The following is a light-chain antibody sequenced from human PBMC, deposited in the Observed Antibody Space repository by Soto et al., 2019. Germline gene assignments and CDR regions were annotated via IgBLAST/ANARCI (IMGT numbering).Light chain of an antibody. CDR3: QQTYSLPYN. CDR1: QSISTS. J-gene: IGKJ2*01. CDR2: GAS. Sequence: DIQTTQSPSSLSASVGDRVTITCRTSQSISTSINWYQQKPQKAPKLLIYGASSLQGGVPSRFSGSGSGTDFTLTISSLQPEDFATYYCQQTYSLPYNFGQGTKLEIK. V-gene: IGKV1-39*01.